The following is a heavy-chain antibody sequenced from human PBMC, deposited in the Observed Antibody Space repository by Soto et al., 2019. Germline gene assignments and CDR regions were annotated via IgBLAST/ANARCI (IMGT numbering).Heavy chain of an antibody. D-gene: IGHD3-22*01. CDR1: GGTFSSYT. J-gene: IGHJ6*02. CDR3: ARDRSYYDRTIRSYSGIHYGMDV. CDR2: IIPILGIA. V-gene: IGHV1-69*08. Sequence: QVQLVQSGAEVKKPGSSVKVSCKASGGTFSSYTISWVRQAPGQGLEWMGRIIPILGIANYAQKFQGRVTITADKSTSTAYMELSSLRSEDTAVYHCARDRSYYDRTIRSYSGIHYGMDVWGQGTTVTVSS.